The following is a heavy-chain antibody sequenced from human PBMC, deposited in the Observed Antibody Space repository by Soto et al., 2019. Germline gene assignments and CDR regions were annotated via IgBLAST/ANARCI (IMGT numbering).Heavy chain of an antibody. D-gene: IGHD4-17*01. J-gene: IGHJ6*03. CDR3: ARDRRDDYGKHMDV. CDR1: GFTFSNAW. V-gene: IGHV3-15*07. CDR2: IKSKTDGRTT. Sequence: GGSLRLSCAASGFTFSNAWMNWVRQAPGKGLEWVGRIKSKTDGRTTDYAAPVKGRITISRDDSKNTLYLQMNSLRAEDTAVYYCARDRRDDYGKHMDVWGKGTTVTVSS.